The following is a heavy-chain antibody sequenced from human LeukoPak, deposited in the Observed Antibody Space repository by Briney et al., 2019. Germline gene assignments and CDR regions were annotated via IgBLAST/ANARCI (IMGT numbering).Heavy chain of an antibody. D-gene: IGHD3-22*01. CDR3: ARHAGTGYDSSGELLDY. CDR2: IYYSGST. V-gene: IGHV4-39*01. J-gene: IGHJ4*02. CDR1: GGSISSSSYY. Sequence: SETLSLTCTVSGGSISSSSYYWGWIRQAPGKGLEWIGSIYYSGSTYYNPSLKSRVTISVDTSKNQFSLKLSSVTAADTAVYYCARHAGTGYDSSGELLDYWGQGTLVTASS.